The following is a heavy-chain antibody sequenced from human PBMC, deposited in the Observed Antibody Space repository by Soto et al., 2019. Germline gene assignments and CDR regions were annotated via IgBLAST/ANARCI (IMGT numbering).Heavy chain of an antibody. J-gene: IGHJ6*02. CDR1: GFTFSSYW. Sequence: EVQLVESGGGLVQPGGSLRLSCAASGFTFSSYWMHWVRQAPGKGLVWVSRINSDGSNTNYADSVKGRCTISRENAKNTLYLQMNSMRAEDTAVYYCTRSGRSPYYYGMDVWGQGTTVTVSS. D-gene: IGHD6-25*01. CDR2: INSDGSNT. CDR3: TRSGRSPYYYGMDV. V-gene: IGHV3-74*01.